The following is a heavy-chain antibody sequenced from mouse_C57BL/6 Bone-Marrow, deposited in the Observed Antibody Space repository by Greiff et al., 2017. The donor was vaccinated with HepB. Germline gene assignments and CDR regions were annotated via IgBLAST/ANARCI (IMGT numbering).Heavy chain of an antibody. CDR2: INPSNGGT. V-gene: IGHV1-53*01. Sequence: QVQLQQSGTELVKPGASVKLSCKASGYTFTSYWMHWVKQRPGQGLEWIGNINPSNGGTNYNEKFKSKATLTVDKSSSTAYMQLSSLTSEDSAVYYCALLITTVVARGFFDYWGQGTTLTVSS. D-gene: IGHD1-1*01. CDR1: GYTFTSYW. CDR3: ALLITTVVARGFFDY. J-gene: IGHJ2*01.